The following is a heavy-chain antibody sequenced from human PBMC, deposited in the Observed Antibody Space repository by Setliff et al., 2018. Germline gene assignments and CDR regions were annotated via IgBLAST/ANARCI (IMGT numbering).Heavy chain of an antibody. J-gene: IGHJ6*03. CDR3: VREGVDSRSSTDYRYYMDV. D-gene: IGHD3-22*01. V-gene: IGHV1-69*05. Sequence: SVKVSCKASGGTFSSYGISWVRQAPGQGLEWMGGTIPMFGTTNYARKFQGRVTIITDESTSTAYMQLNSLGSEDTAVYYCVREGVDSRSSTDYRYYMDVWGKGTTVTVSS. CDR1: GGTFSSYG. CDR2: TIPMFGTT.